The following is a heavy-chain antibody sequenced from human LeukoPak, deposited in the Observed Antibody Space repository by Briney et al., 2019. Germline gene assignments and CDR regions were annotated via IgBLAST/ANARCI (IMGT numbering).Heavy chain of an antibody. CDR1: GFTFSSYS. CDR2: ISSSSSTI. J-gene: IGHJ6*02. D-gene: IGHD2-15*01. Sequence: GGSLRLSCAASGFTFSSYSMNWVRQAPGKGLEWVSYISSSSSTIYYADSVKGRFTISRDNAKNSLYLQMNSLRAEDTAVYYCARDPGCSGGSCPVARYYYGMDVWGQGTMVTVSS. CDR3: ARDPGCSGGSCPVARYYYGMDV. V-gene: IGHV3-48*01.